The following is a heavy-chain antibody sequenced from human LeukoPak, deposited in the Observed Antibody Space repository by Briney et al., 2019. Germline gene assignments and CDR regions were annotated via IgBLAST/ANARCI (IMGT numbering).Heavy chain of an antibody. Sequence: ASVKVSCKASGYTFTGYYMHWVRQAPGQGLEWMGWINPNSGGTNYAQKFQGRVTMTRDTSISTAYMELSRLRSDDTAVYYCARDQDSTYVWYPLDYWGQGTLVTVSS. CDR1: GYTFTGYY. V-gene: IGHV1-2*02. D-gene: IGHD3-16*01. CDR3: ARDQDSTYVWYPLDY. J-gene: IGHJ4*02. CDR2: INPNSGGT.